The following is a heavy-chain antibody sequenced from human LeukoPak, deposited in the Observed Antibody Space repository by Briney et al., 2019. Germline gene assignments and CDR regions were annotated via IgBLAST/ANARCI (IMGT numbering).Heavy chain of an antibody. Sequence: SVKVSCKASGGTFSSYAISWVRQAPGQGLEWMGGIIPIFGTANYAQKFQGRVTITADESTSTAYMELSSLRSEDTAVYYCARVPPNQRDGYNTGYWGQGTLVTVSS. V-gene: IGHV1-69*13. D-gene: IGHD5-24*01. CDR2: IIPIFGTA. CDR1: GGTFSSYA. J-gene: IGHJ4*02. CDR3: ARVPPNQRDGYNTGY.